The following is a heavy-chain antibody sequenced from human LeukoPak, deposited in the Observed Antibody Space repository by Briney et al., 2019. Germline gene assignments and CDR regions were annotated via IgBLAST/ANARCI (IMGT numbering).Heavy chain of an antibody. Sequence: GGSLRLSCAASGFTFSSYGMHWVRQAPGKGLEWVAFIRYDGSNKYYADSVKGRFTISRDNSKNTLYLQMGSLRAEDMAVYYCASTGYCSSTSCIRWIWFDPWGQGTLVTVSS. CDR1: GFTFSSYG. J-gene: IGHJ5*02. CDR2: IRYDGSNK. V-gene: IGHV3-30*02. D-gene: IGHD2-2*01. CDR3: ASTGYCSSTSCIRWIWFDP.